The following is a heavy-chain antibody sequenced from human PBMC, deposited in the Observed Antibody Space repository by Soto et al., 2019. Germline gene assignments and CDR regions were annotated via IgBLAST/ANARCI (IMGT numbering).Heavy chain of an antibody. CDR1: GDSVSRNSAD. CDR3: AKGDNLGPKTGYAFDP. CDR2: PYFRSKWYN. D-gene: IGHD5-12*01. J-gene: IGHJ5*02. Sequence: PSQTLSLTCAISGDSVSRNSADWNWIRLSESSGLEWLGRPYFRSKWYNDYAVSVKSRIIINPDTSNNQFSLQLNSVTPEDTAVYFCAKGDNLGPKTGYAFDPWGQGSMVTVSS. V-gene: IGHV6-1*01.